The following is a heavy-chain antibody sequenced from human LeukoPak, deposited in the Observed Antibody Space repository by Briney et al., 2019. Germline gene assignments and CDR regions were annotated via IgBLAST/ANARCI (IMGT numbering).Heavy chain of an antibody. Sequence: GEALQISCKGSGYNFTSYWIGWVRQMPGKGLEGMGIIYPGDSDTRYSPSFQGQVTISADKSISTAYLQWSSLKASDTAMYYCARHPQYSGYDPHWFDPWGQGTLVTVSS. V-gene: IGHV5-51*01. CDR3: ARHPQYSGYDPHWFDP. D-gene: IGHD5-12*01. J-gene: IGHJ5*02. CDR2: IYPGDSDT. CDR1: GYNFTSYW.